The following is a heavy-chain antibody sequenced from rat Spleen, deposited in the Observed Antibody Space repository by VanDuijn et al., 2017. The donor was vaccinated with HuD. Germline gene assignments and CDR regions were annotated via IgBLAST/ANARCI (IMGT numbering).Heavy chain of an antibody. V-gene: IGHV5-58*01. D-gene: IGHD4-3*01. J-gene: IGHJ2*01. CDR2: INTDGGRT. Sequence: EVQLVESGGGLVQPGRSLKLSCIASGFTFSSYWMYWIRQAPGKGLEWVSSINTDGGRTYYPDSVKGRFTISRDNAKSTLYLQMDSLRSEDTATYYCARLNSGYDYWGQGVMVTVSS. CDR3: ARLNSGYDY. CDR1: GFTFSSYW.